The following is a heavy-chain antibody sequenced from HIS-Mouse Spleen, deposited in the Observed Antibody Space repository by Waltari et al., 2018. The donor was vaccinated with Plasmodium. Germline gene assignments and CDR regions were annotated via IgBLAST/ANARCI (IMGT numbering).Heavy chain of an antibody. V-gene: IGHV3-30*18. D-gene: IGHD6-13*01. CDR3: AKDRRSSSWYVDY. J-gene: IGHJ4*02. Sequence: QVQLVESGGGVVQPGRSLRISCAASGFTVSSYGMHWVRQAPGKGLEWVAVISYDGSNKYYADSVKGRFTISRDNSKNTLYLQMNSLRAEDTAVYYCAKDRRSSSWYVDYWGQGTLVTVSS. CDR1: GFTVSSYG. CDR2: ISYDGSNK.